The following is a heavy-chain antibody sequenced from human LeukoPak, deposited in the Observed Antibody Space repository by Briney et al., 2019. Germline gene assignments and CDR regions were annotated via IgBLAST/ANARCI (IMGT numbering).Heavy chain of an antibody. J-gene: IGHJ5*02. CDR3: AREGDNYGNWFDP. CDR2: IYYSGST. Sequence: SETLSLTCTVSGGSISSYYWSWLRQPPGKGLEWIGYIYYSGSTNYNPSLKNRVTISLDTSKNQFSLKLSSVTAADTAVYYCAREGDNYGNWFDPWGQGTLVTVSS. CDR1: GGSISSYY. D-gene: IGHD5-18*01. V-gene: IGHV4-59*01.